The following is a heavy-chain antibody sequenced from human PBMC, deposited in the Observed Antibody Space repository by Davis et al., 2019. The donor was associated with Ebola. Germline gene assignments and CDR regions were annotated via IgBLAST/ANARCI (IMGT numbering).Heavy chain of an antibody. Sequence: PGGSLRLSCAASGFSFKTYGMHWVRQAPGKGLEWLAVIWYDGSREYIADSMKGRFTISSDNADNTLYLQMNSLSTEDTAVYYCAKEAGSSGSTFESYFDFWGQGTLVTVSS. D-gene: IGHD1-26*01. V-gene: IGHV3-30*02. CDR3: AKEAGSSGSTFESYFDF. J-gene: IGHJ4*02. CDR1: GFSFKTYG. CDR2: IWYDGSRE.